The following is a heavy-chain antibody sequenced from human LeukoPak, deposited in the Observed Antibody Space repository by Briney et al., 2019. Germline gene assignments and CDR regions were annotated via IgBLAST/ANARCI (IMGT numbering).Heavy chain of an antibody. Sequence: GASVKVSCKASGYTFTGYYMHWVRQAPGQGLEWMGRINPNSGGTNYAQKFQGRVTMTRNTSISTAYMELSSLRSEDTAVYYCARLIAVAGLGIYYFDYWGQGTLVTVSS. J-gene: IGHJ4*02. V-gene: IGHV1-2*06. CDR3: ARLIAVAGLGIYYFDY. CDR1: GYTFTGYY. D-gene: IGHD6-19*01. CDR2: INPNSGGT.